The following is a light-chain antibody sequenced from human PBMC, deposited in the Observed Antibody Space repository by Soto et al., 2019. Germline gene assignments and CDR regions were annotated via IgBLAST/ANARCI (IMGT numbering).Light chain of an antibody. CDR1: QSVSSY. J-gene: IGKJ1*01. V-gene: IGKV3-15*01. CDR2: GAS. CDR3: QQKYNYPPET. Sequence: EIMLTQSPATLSLSPGERATLSFRASQSVSSYLAWYQQKPGQAPRLLIHGASTRATGIPARCSGSGSATEFTLTISSLQPEDFAAYYCQQKYNYPPETFGQGTKVDIK.